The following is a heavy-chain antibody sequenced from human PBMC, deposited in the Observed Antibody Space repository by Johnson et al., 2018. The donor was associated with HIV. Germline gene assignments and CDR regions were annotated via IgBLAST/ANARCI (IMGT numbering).Heavy chain of an antibody. Sequence: QMLLVESGGGVVQPGRSLRLSCAASGFTVSSNYMSWVRQGPGKGLEWVAFIRYDGSNEYYADSMKGRFNISRDNSKNTLYLQMNSLRAEDTAVYYCAKDLPPMILVGCDAFEIWGQGTMVTVSS. D-gene: IGHD3-22*01. CDR1: GFTVSSNY. J-gene: IGHJ3*02. CDR3: AKDLPPMILVGCDAFEI. V-gene: IGHV3-30*02. CDR2: IRYDGSNE.